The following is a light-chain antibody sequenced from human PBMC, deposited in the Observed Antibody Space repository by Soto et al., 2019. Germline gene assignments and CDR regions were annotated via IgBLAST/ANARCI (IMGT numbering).Light chain of an antibody. CDR3: QQYNNWPPIT. V-gene: IGKV3-15*01. CDR1: QSVSIN. Sequence: ETVMTQSPATLSVSPGEGATLSCRASQSVSINLAWYQQKPGQATRLLIYGASTRSTGIPARFSGSGSGTEFTLTISSPQSEDFAVYYCQQYNNWPPITFGQGTRLEIK. CDR2: GAS. J-gene: IGKJ5*01.